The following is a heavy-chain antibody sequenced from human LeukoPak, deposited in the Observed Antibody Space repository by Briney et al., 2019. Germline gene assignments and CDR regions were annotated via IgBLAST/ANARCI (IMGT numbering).Heavy chain of an antibody. CDR1: AFTFSDYT. D-gene: IGHD3-10*01. CDR2: ISRTSTDI. CDR3: ARGRGDTRGDRHYYGSGSPFFDY. J-gene: IGHJ4*02. Sequence: GGSLRLSCAASAFTFSDYTINWLRQAPGKGLEWVSSISRTSTDIFYADSVKGRFTISRDNAMNSLYLQMHSLRAEETAVYYCARGRGDTRGDRHYYGSGSPFFDYWGQGTLVTVSS. V-gene: IGHV3-21*01.